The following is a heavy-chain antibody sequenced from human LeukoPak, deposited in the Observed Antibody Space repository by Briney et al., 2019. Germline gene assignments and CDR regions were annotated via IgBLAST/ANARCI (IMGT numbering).Heavy chain of an antibody. J-gene: IGHJ6*02. CDR1: GFTFSRHW. Sequence: GGSLRLSCAASGFTFSRHWMHWVRRVRGKGLVWVSRINSDGSSTSYAGSVKGRFTISRDNAKNTLYLQMNSLRAEDTAVYYCASPLYGDYGLDYYYGMDVWGQGTTVTVSS. CDR3: ASPLYGDYGLDYYYGMDV. D-gene: IGHD4-17*01. V-gene: IGHV3-74*01. CDR2: INSDGSST.